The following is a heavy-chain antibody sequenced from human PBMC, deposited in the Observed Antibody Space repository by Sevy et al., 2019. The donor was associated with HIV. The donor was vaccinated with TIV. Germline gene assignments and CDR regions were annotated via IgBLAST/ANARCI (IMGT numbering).Heavy chain of an antibody. J-gene: IGHJ5*02. Sequence: GGSLRLSCAASGFTFSSYSMNWVRQAPGKGLEWVSYISSSSSTIYYADSVKGRFTISRDNAKNSLYLQMNSLRAEDTAVYYCAKTFAIFGVLMSPDFDPWGQGTLVTVSS. CDR1: GFTFSSYS. CDR2: ISSSSSTI. D-gene: IGHD3-3*01. V-gene: IGHV3-48*01. CDR3: AKTFAIFGVLMSPDFDP.